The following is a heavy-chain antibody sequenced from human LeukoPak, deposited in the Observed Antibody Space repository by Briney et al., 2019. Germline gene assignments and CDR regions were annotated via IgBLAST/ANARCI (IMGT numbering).Heavy chain of an antibody. V-gene: IGHV3-30*02. Sequence: AGSLRLSGAASGFTLSSYGMHWVRQAPGKGLEWVAFIRYDGSNKYYADSVKGRFTISRDNSKNTLYLQMNSLRAEDTAVYYCAKDRIAVAGTGVDLDYWGQGTLVTVSS. CDR2: IRYDGSNK. D-gene: IGHD6-19*01. CDR3: AKDRIAVAGTGVDLDY. J-gene: IGHJ4*02. CDR1: GFTLSSYG.